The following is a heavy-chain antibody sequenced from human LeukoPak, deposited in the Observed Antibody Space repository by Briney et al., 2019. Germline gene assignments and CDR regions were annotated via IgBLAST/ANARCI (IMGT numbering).Heavy chain of an antibody. Sequence: GGSLRLSCAASGFTFSSYSMNWVRQAPGKGPEWIAYVTSSSRTIYYADSVKGRFTISRDNAKGSLYLQLDSLRAEDTAVYYCARDLIGGNAYDYWGQGALVTVSS. D-gene: IGHD2-15*01. V-gene: IGHV3-48*01. J-gene: IGHJ4*02. CDR2: VTSSSRTI. CDR3: ARDLIGGNAYDY. CDR1: GFTFSSYS.